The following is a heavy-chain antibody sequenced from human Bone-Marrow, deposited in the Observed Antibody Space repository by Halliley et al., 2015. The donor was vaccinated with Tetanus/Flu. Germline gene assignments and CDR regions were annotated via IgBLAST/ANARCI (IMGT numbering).Heavy chain of an antibody. CDR3: VRSRGENYFFDV. D-gene: IGHD3-10*01. CDR2: FFYRGSK. Sequence: GSMGSFFYRGSKPHNPSQKSRAPMSVDTSKNHFFLRLSSVTAADTGVYYCVRSRGENYFFDVWGLGTLVTVSS. J-gene: IGHJ4*02. V-gene: IGHV4-39*01.